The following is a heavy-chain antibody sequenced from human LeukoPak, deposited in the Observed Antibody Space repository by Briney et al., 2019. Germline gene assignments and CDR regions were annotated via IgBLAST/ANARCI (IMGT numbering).Heavy chain of an antibody. V-gene: IGHV1-46*01. Sequence: ASVKVSCKASGYTFTSYYMHWVRQAPGQGLEWMGIINPSGGSTSYAQKFQGRVTMTRDMSTSTVYMELSSLRSEDTAVYYCARVTPLYSSGWYLGNFDYWGQGTLVTVSS. J-gene: IGHJ4*02. CDR1: GYTFTSYY. CDR2: INPSGGST. D-gene: IGHD6-19*01. CDR3: ARVTPLYSSGWYLGNFDY.